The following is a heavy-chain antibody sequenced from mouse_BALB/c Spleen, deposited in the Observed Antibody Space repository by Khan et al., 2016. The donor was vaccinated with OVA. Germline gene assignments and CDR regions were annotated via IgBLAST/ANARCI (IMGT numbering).Heavy chain of an antibody. CDR2: ISSGGSYT. CDR3: TRLAYYYNSEGFAY. V-gene: IGHV5-6*01. J-gene: IGHJ3*01. Sequence: EVKVVESGGDLVKPGGSLKLSCAASGFTFSTYGMSWVRQNPDKRLEWVATISSGGSYTYYVDSVKGRFTISRDNAKNTLELQMSSLKSEDTAMYYCTRLAYYYNSEGFAYWGQGTLVTVSA. CDR1: GFTFSTYG. D-gene: IGHD1-1*02.